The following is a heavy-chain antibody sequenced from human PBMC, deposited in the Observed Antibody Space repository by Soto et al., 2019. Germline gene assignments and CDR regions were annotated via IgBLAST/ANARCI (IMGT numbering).Heavy chain of an antibody. J-gene: IGHJ4*02. CDR1: GFTFSSYA. CDR3: ARRGPGTYFDY. Sequence: EVQLLESGGGLVQPGGSLRLSCAASGFTFSSYAMRWVRQAPGKGLEWVLAVSGSGGSTYYADSVKGRFTISRDNSKNTLYLQMNSLRAEDTAVYYCARRGPGTYFDYWGQGTLVTVSS. V-gene: IGHV3-23*01. CDR2: VSGSGGST. D-gene: IGHD6-13*01.